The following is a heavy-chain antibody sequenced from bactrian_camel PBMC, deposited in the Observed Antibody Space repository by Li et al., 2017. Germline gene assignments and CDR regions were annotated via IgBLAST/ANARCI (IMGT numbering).Heavy chain of an antibody. Sequence: VQLVESGGGSVQAGGSLRLSCEISGYTTTLRRSVGWFRQAPGKEREGIAAVSPGGVSSVYADSVKGRFTISQDNAKNTVYLQMNSLKPEDTAMYYCAARGPYCYTKLSVRDFTYWGQGTQVTVSS. CDR2: VSPGGVSS. CDR3: AARGPYCYTKLSVRDFTY. V-gene: IGHV3-3*01. CDR1: GYTTTLRRS. J-gene: IGHJ4*01. D-gene: IGHD2*01.